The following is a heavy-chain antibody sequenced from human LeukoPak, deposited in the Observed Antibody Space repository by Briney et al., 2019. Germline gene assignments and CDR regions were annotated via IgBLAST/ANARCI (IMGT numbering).Heavy chain of an antibody. CDR3: ARSVRGVIITGAFDI. D-gene: IGHD3-10*02. CDR2: IYYSGST. Sequence: SETLSLTCTVSGGSISSYHWSWIRQPPGKGLEWIGYIYYSGSTNYNPSLKSRVTISVDTSKNQFSLKLNSVTAADTAVYYCARSVRGVIITGAFDIWGQGTMVTVSP. J-gene: IGHJ3*02. CDR1: GGSISSYH. V-gene: IGHV4-59*08.